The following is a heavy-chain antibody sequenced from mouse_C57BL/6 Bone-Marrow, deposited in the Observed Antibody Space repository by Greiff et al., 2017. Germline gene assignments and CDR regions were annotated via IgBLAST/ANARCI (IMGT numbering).Heavy chain of an antibody. J-gene: IGHJ2*01. CDR2: ISYDGSN. V-gene: IGHV3-6*01. D-gene: IGHD2-5*01. CDR1: GYSITSGYY. Sequence: VQLQQSGPGLVKPSQSLSLTCSVTGYSITSGYYWNWIRQFPGNKLEWMCYISYDGSNNYNPSLKNRISITRDTSKNQFFLKLNSVTTEDTATYYCASRYYSNLFDYWGQGTTLTVSS. CDR3: ASRYYSNLFDY.